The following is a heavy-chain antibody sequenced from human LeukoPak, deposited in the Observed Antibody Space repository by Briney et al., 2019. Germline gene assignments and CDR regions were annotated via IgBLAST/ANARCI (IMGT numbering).Heavy chain of an antibody. V-gene: IGHV3-23*01. CDR2: ISGSGGGT. CDR3: ARDNGSGWLY. J-gene: IGHJ4*02. CDR1: GITLSNYG. D-gene: IGHD6-19*01. Sequence: GGSLRLSCAVAGITLSNYGMSWVRQAPGKGREWVAGISGSGGGTNYADSVKGRFTISRDNPRNTLYLQMNSLRAEDTAVYYCARDNGSGWLYWGQGTLVTVSS.